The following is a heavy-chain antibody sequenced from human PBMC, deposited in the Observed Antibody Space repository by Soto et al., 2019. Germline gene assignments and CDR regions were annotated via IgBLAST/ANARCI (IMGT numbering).Heavy chain of an antibody. Sequence: QVQLVESGGGVVQPGGSLRLSCAASGFSFAYYGMHWVRQAPGKGLEWVAVISYDGTEKYYEDSVKGRFTISRDNTKNRLDLQMNSLRGEDTAVYFCAKAYATAAVDSWGQGTLVTVSS. CDR2: ISYDGTEK. CDR3: AKAYATAAVDS. V-gene: IGHV3-30*18. J-gene: IGHJ4*02. CDR1: GFSFAYYG. D-gene: IGHD2-21*02.